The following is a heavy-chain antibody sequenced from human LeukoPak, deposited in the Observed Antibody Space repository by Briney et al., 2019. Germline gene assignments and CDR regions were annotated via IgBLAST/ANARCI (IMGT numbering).Heavy chain of an antibody. D-gene: IGHD2-8*01. CDR2: ISDSGGSK. V-gene: IGHV3-23*01. CDR3: AKDLGNNGTEIFDY. Sequence: GGSLRLSCEASGFSFSNYAMTWVRQAPGKGLEWVSTISDSGGSKYHADSVKGRFTISRDNSKNSLSLQMSSLRPEDTAVYYCAKDLGNNGTEIFDYWGQGILVTVSS. CDR1: GFSFSNYA. J-gene: IGHJ4*02.